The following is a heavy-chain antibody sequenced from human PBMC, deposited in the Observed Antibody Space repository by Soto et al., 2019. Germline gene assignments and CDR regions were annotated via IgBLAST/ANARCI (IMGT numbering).Heavy chain of an antibody. CDR1: GYTFTGYY. J-gene: IGHJ3*02. V-gene: IGHV1-2*02. CDR2: ISPNSGDT. D-gene: IGHD3-22*01. CDR3: ARAERITMIVVVITNGAFDI. Sequence: GASVKVSCKASGYTFTGYYLHWVRQAPGQGLEWMGWISPNSGDTNYAQKFQGRVTMTRDTSFSTAYMELSSLRSEDTAVYYCARAERITMIVVVITNGAFDIWGQGTMVTVSS.